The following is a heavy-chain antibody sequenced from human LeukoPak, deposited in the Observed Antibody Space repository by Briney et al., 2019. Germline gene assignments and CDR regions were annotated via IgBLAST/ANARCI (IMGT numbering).Heavy chain of an antibody. CDR1: GFTVSSNY. J-gene: IGHJ3*02. CDR3: ARVGAAAGTAFDI. Sequence: GGSLRLSCAASGFTVSSNYMSWVRQAPGKGLEWASVIYSGGSTYYADSVKGRFTISRDNSKNTLYLQMNSLRAEDTAVYYCARVGAAAGTAFDIWGQGTMVTVSS. D-gene: IGHD6-13*01. V-gene: IGHV3-53*01. CDR2: IYSGGST.